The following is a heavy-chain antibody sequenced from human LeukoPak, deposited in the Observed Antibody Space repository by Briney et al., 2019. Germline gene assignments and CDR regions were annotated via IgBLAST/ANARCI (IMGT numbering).Heavy chain of an antibody. CDR2: IREERGQE. V-gene: IGHV3-7*03. CDR3: ASLDTAKQPLANH. CDR1: GLTDSNHW. Sequence: GGSLRLSCVASGLTDSNHWMSWVRQAPGKGLEWVANIREERGQEYYVDSVKGRFTISKNSAKNSLYLQMNTLRVEDTAMYYCASLDTAKQPLANHWGQGTLVTVSS. D-gene: IGHD5-18*01. J-gene: IGHJ5*02.